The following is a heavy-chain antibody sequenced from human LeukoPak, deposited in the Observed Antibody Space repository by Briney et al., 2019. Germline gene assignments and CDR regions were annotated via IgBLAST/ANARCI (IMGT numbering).Heavy chain of an antibody. Sequence: GGSLRLSCAASGFTFSSYGMHWVRQAPGKGLEWVAVIWYDGSNKYYADSVKGRFTISRDNSKNTLYLQMNGLRAEDTAVYYCAKVSSVATLGIDYWGQGTLVTVSS. CDR1: GFTFSSYG. CDR3: AKVSSVATLGIDY. J-gene: IGHJ4*02. V-gene: IGHV3-33*06. D-gene: IGHD5-12*01. CDR2: IWYDGSNK.